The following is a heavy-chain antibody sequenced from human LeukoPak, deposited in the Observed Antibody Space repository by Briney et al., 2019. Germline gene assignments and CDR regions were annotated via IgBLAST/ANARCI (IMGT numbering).Heavy chain of an antibody. D-gene: IGHD2-8*01. J-gene: IGHJ6*02. CDR1: GFTFSSYA. V-gene: IGHV3-23*01. CDR2: ISSSGGST. CDR3: ATHPPANYYFGMDA. Sequence: GGSLRLSCAASGFTFSSYAMSWVRQAPGKELEWVSAISSSGGSTYYAGSVKGRFTISRDNSKNTLYLQMSGLRAEDTAVYYCATHPPANYYFGMDAWGQGTTVTVSS.